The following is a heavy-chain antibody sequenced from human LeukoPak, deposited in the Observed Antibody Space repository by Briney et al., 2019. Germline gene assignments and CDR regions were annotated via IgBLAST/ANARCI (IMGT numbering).Heavy chain of an antibody. Sequence: GGSLRLSCAASGFTFSTYWMTWVRQAPGKGLEWVANINQDGTEKNYVDSVKGRFTISRDNAKNSLYLQMNGLRAEDAAVYYCARNMGDYWGQGTLVTVSS. D-gene: IGHD2/OR15-2a*01. CDR3: ARNMGDY. V-gene: IGHV3-7*04. CDR1: GFTFSTYW. J-gene: IGHJ4*02. CDR2: INQDGTEK.